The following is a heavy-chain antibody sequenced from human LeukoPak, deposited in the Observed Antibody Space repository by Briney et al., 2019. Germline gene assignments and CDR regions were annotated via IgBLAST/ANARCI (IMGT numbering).Heavy chain of an antibody. CDR1: GFTFSSYS. J-gene: IGHJ3*02. CDR2: ISSSSSYI. V-gene: IGHV3-21*01. CDR3: AREKDSSSEPGAFDI. D-gene: IGHD6-6*01. Sequence: GGSLRLSCAASGFTFSSYSMNWVRQAPGKGLEWASSISSSSSYIYYADSVKGRFTISRDNAKNSLYLQMNSLRAEDTAVYYCAREKDSSSEPGAFDIWGQGTMVTVSS.